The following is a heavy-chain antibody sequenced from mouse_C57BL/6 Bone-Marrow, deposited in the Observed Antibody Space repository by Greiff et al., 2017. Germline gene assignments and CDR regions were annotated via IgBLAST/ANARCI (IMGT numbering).Heavy chain of an antibody. J-gene: IGHJ3*01. CDR1: GYTFTSYW. D-gene: IGHD1-1*01. Sequence: QVQLQQSGAELVKPGASVKLSCKASGYTFTSYWMQWVKQRPGQGLEWIGEIDPSDSYTNYNQKFKGKATLTVYTSSSTAYMQLSSLTSEDSAVYYCAREGVLLRPFAYWGQGTLVTVSA. V-gene: IGHV1-50*01. CDR2: IDPSDSYT. CDR3: AREGVLLRPFAY.